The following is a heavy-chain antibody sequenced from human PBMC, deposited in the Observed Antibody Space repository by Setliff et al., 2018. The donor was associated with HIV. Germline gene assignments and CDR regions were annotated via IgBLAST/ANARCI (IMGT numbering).Heavy chain of an antibody. V-gene: IGHV1-2*02. Sequence: ASVKVSCKASGYTFIGDYMHWVRQAPGQGLEWMGWINPNSGGTNFAQKFQGRVAKTRDTSMSTAYMELNRLAFDDTAVYYCARDPYDTSENPYDPWGQGTLVTVSS. CDR3: ARDPYDTSENPYDP. CDR1: GYTFIGDY. J-gene: IGHJ5*02. D-gene: IGHD3-16*01. CDR2: INPNSGGT.